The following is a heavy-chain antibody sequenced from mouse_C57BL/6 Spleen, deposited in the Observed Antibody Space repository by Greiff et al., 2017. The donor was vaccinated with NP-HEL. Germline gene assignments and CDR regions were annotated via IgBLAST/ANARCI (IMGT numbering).Heavy chain of an antibody. D-gene: IGHD1-2*01. J-gene: IGHJ2*01. V-gene: IGHV1-59*01. CDR3: ARSHYYAPYYFDY. CDR1: GYTFTSYW. CDR2: IDPSDSYT. Sequence: QVQLQQPGAELVRPGTSVKLSCKASGYTFTSYWMHWVKQRPGQGLEWIGVIDPSDSYTNYNQKFKGKATLTVDISSSTAYMQLSSLTSEDSAVYYCARSHYYAPYYFDYWGQGTTLTVSS.